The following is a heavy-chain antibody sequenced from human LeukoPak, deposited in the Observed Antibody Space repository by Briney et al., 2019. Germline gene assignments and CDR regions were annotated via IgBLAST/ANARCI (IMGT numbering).Heavy chain of an antibody. CDR3: ARDVAVAGVDY. Sequence: GGSLRLSCAASGFTFSSYEMNWVRQAPGKGLEWVSSISSSSSYIYYADSVKGRFTISRDNAKNSLYLQMNSLRAEDTAVYYCARDVAVAGVDYWGQGTLVTVSS. CDR1: GFTFSSYE. J-gene: IGHJ4*02. V-gene: IGHV3-21*01. CDR2: ISSSSSYI. D-gene: IGHD6-19*01.